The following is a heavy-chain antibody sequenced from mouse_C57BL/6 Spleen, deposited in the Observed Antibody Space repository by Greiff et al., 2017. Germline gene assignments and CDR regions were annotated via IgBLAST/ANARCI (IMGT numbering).Heavy chain of an antibody. J-gene: IGHJ2*01. CDR2: IYPGDGDT. Sequence: VMLVESGAELVKPGASVKISCKASGYAFSSYWMNWVKQRPGKGLEWIGQIYPGDGDTNYNGKFKGKATLTADKSSSTAYMQLSSLTSEDSAVYFCATPYSNYFDYWGQGTTLTVSS. D-gene: IGHD2-5*01. CDR3: ATPYSNYFDY. CDR1: GYAFSSYW. V-gene: IGHV1-80*01.